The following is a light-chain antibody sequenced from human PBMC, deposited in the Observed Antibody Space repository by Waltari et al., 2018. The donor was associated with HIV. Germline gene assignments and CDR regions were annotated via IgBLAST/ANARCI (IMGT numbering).Light chain of an antibody. CDR3: YSTNIRGNHRL. Sequence: SYELTQAPSVSVSPGQTARITCSGDALPKDYAYWYQQKSGQAPVLVIYEDTKRPSGITERFSGSSSGTMATLTISGAQVEDEADYYCYSTNIRGNHRLFGGGTKLTVL. V-gene: IGLV3-10*01. CDR2: EDT. CDR1: ALPKDY. J-gene: IGLJ2*01.